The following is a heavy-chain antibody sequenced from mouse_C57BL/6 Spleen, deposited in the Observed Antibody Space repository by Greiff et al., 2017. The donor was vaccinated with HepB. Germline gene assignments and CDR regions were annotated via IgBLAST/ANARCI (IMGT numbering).Heavy chain of an antibody. CDR3: ARPLYGYDGYFDV. CDR1: GFTFSDYG. D-gene: IGHD2-2*01. V-gene: IGHV5-17*01. J-gene: IGHJ1*03. CDR2: ISSGSSTI. Sequence: EVMLVESGGGLVKPGGSLKLSCAASGFTFSDYGMHWVRQAPEKGLEWVAYISSGSSTIYYADTVKGRFTISRDNAKNTLFLQMTSLRSEDTAMYYCARPLYGYDGYFDVWGTGTTVTDSS.